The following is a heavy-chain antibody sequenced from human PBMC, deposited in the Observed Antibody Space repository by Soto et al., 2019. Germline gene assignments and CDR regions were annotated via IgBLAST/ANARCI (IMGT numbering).Heavy chain of an antibody. J-gene: IGHJ5*02. Sequence: QVQLVQSGAEVKKPGSSVKVSCKVSVGTFSSYAITWVRQAPGQGLEWMGGLIPIFATANYAQKFQGRVTITADESTSTAYMELSSLRSEDTAVYYCARGGYSYGDDWFDPWGQGTLVTVSP. CDR3: ARGGYSYGDDWFDP. CDR2: LIPIFATA. D-gene: IGHD5-18*01. CDR1: VGTFSSYA. V-gene: IGHV1-69*12.